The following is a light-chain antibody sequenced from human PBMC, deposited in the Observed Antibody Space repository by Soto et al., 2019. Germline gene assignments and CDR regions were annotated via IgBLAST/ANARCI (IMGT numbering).Light chain of an antibody. J-gene: IGLJ1*01. CDR2: GNS. CDR1: SSNIGAGYD. CDR3: QSYDSSMSGRGV. Sequence: QSVLTQPPSVSGAPGQRVTISCTGSSSNIGAGYDVHWYQQLPGTAPNLLIYGNSNRPSGVPDRFSGSKSGTSASLAITGLQAEDEADYYCQSYDSSMSGRGVFGTGTKVTVL. V-gene: IGLV1-40*01.